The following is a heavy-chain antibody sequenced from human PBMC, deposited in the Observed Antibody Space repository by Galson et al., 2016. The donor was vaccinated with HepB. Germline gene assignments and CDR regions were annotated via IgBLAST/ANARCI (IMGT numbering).Heavy chain of an antibody. D-gene: IGHD3-22*01. CDR3: ASMQYYERRAGNWFDP. CDR1: GYTFTNYA. CDR2: VNVDSGDT. J-gene: IGHJ5*02. V-gene: IGHV1-8*01. Sequence: SGYTFTNYAMHWVRQAPGNGLEWMGWVNVDSGDTGYAQRFQGRVTMTRDTSIRTAYMEVSRLTSEDTAVYYCASMQYYERRAGNWFDPWGQGTLVTVSS.